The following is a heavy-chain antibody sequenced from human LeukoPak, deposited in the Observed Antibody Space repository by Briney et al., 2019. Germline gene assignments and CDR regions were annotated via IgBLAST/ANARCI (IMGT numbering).Heavy chain of an antibody. V-gene: IGHV4-34*01. Sequence: SETLSLTCAVYGGSFSGYYWSWIRQPPGKGLGWIGEINHSGSTNYNPSLKSRVTISVDTSKNQFSLKLSSVTAADTAVYYCARGHSGWFAEYFQHWGQGTLVTVSS. CDR2: INHSGST. J-gene: IGHJ1*01. CDR3: ARGHSGWFAEYFQH. CDR1: GGSFSGYY. D-gene: IGHD6-19*01.